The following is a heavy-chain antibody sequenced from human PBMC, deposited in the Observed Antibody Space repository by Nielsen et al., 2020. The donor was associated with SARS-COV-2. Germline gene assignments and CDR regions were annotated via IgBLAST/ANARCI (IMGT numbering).Heavy chain of an antibody. J-gene: IGHJ4*02. D-gene: IGHD3-16*01. Sequence: GESLKISCAASGFAFSSHWMHWVRQAPGKGLVWVSRINNDGSSTSYADSVKGRFTISRDNARNTLYLQMNSLRVDDTAVYYCARTRGSYYFDYWGQGTLVTVSS. V-gene: IGHV3-74*01. CDR3: ARTRGSYYFDY. CDR1: GFAFSSHW. CDR2: INNDGSST.